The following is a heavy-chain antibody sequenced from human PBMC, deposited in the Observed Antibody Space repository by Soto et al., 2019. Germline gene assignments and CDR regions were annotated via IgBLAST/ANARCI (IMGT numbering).Heavy chain of an antibody. D-gene: IGHD5-12*01. V-gene: IGHV3-9*01. CDR3: AKDGVANGGLDY. Sequence: PGGSLRLSCAASGFTFDDYAMHWVRQAPGKGLEWVSGISWNSGSIGYADSVKGRFTISRDNAKNSLYLQMNSLRAEDTALYYCAKDGVANGGLDYWGQGTLVTVSS. CDR2: ISWNSGSI. J-gene: IGHJ4*02. CDR1: GFTFDDYA.